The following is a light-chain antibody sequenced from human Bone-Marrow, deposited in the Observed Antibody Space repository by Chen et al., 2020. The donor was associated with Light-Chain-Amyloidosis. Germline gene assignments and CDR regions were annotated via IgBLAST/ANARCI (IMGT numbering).Light chain of an antibody. CDR2: GAS. CDR1: QSVSSN. V-gene: IGKV3-15*01. CDR3: QQYNNWPLT. Sequence: VMPQSRATPSVSPGERATLSCRASQSVSSNLAWYQQKPGQAPRLLIYGASTRATGIPARFSGSGSGTEFTLTISSLQSEDFAVYYCQQYNNWPLTFGGGTKVEIK. J-gene: IGKJ4*01.